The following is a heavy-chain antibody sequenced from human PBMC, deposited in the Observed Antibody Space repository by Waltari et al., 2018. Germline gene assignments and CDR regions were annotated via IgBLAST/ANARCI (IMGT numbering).Heavy chain of an antibody. Sequence: QVQLVQSGAEVKKPGSSVKFSSKASGATFTAYIIGGCLQAPGQGLEWMGRIIPILGIANYAQKFQGRVTITADKSTSTAYMELSSLRSEDTAVYYCARDLGVGATSFDYWGQGTLVTVSS. CDR2: IIPILGIA. D-gene: IGHD1-26*01. V-gene: IGHV1-69*08. CDR3: ARDLGVGATSFDY. CDR1: GATFTAYI. J-gene: IGHJ4*02.